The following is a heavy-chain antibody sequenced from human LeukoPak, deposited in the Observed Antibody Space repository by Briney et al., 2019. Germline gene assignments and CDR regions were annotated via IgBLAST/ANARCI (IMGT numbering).Heavy chain of an antibody. J-gene: IGHJ4*02. V-gene: IGHV3-21*01. CDR3: ARDRRQMTTVTAFDY. D-gene: IGHD4-17*01. CDR2: ISSSSYI. Sequence: GGSLRLSCAASGFTFSSYSMNWVRQAPGKGLEWVSSISSSSYIYYADSVKGRFTISRDNAKNSLYLQMNSLRAEDTAVYYCARDRRQMTTVTAFDYWGRGTLVTVSS. CDR1: GFTFSSYS.